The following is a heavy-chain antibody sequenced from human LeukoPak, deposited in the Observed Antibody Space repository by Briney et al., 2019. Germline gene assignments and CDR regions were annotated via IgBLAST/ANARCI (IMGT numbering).Heavy chain of an antibody. CDR2: MYSGGST. V-gene: IGHV3-53*01. J-gene: IGHJ6*02. CDR3: ARDLRRITMVRGVKPHYYYGMDV. D-gene: IGHD3-10*01. Sequence: QSGGSLRLSCAASGFTFSSNYMSWGRQAPGKGLEWGSVMYSGGSTYYSDSVKGRFTISRDKSKNTLYLQMNRLTAEDTAVYYCARDLRRITMVRGVKPHYYYGMDVWGQGTTVTVSS. CDR1: GFTFSSNY.